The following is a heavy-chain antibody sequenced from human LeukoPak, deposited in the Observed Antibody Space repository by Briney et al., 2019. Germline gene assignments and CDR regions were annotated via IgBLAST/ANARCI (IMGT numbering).Heavy chain of an antibody. CDR3: ARRTVGFDY. Sequence: GGSLRLSSAASGFTFSSYSMNWVRQAPGKGLEWVSSISSSGSTIYYADSVKGRFTISRDNAKNSLYLQMNSLRAEDTAVYYCARRTVGFDYWGQGTLVTVSS. CDR1: GFTFSSYS. J-gene: IGHJ4*02. CDR2: ISSSGSTI. D-gene: IGHD2-15*01. V-gene: IGHV3-48*04.